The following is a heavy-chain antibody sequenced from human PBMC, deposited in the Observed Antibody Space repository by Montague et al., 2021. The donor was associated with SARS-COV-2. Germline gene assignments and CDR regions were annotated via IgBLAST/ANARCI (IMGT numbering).Heavy chain of an antibody. Sequence: PALVKPTQTLTLTCTFSGFSLSTSGMCVGWIRQPPGKALEWLALIYWDDDKRYSPSLKSRLTISKDTSKNQVVLTMTNMDPVDTATYYCARRITTYAFDIWGQGTMVTVSS. D-gene: IGHD3-3*01. CDR2: IYWDDDK. V-gene: IGHV2-5*08. CDR1: GFSLSTSGMC. J-gene: IGHJ3*02. CDR3: ARRITTYAFDI.